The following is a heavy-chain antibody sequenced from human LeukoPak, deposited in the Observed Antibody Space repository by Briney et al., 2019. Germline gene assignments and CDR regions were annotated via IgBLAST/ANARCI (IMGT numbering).Heavy chain of an antibody. D-gene: IGHD2-15*01. CDR1: GFTFSSYS. Sequence: PGGSLRLSCAASGFTFSSYSVHWVRQAPGKGLEWVAVISYDGSNDYYADSMKGRFTISRDNAKNSLYLQMNSLRAEDSAVYYCAREGRYCSGGSCLDYWGQGTLVTVSS. CDR2: ISYDGSND. J-gene: IGHJ4*02. CDR3: AREGRYCSGGSCLDY. V-gene: IGHV3-30-3*01.